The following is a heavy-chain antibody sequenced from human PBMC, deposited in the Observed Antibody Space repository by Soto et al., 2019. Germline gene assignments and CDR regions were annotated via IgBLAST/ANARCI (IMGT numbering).Heavy chain of an antibody. V-gene: IGHV3-66*01. CDR1: GFTVSSNY. CDR2: IYSGGST. J-gene: IGHJ4*02. D-gene: IGHD3-10*01. CDR3: ARDEDGIIRY. Sequence: PGGSLRLSCAASGFTVSSNYMSWVRQAPGKGLEWVSIIYSGGSTYYADPVKGRFTISRDNSKNTLFLQMNSLRAEDTAVYFCARDEDGIIRYWGQGALVTVSS.